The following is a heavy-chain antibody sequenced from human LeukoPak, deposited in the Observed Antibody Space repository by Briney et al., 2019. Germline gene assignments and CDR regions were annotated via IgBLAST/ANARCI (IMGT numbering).Heavy chain of an antibody. D-gene: IGHD2-2*01. CDR3: ARHRRGASRAFEI. CDR2: INHSGST. J-gene: IGHJ3*02. Sequence: SETLSLTCAVYGGSFSGYYWSWIRQPPGKGLEWIGEINHSGSTNYNPSLKSRVTISVDMSKNQFSLKLNSVTAADTAVYFCARHRRGASRAFEIWGQGTMVTVSS. V-gene: IGHV4-34*01. CDR1: GGSFSGYY.